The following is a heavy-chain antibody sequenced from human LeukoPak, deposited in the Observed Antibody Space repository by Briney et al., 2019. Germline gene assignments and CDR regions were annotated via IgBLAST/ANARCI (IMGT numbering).Heavy chain of an antibody. CDR3: ARKVGYSYGLGSFDY. D-gene: IGHD5-18*01. J-gene: IGHJ4*02. CDR2: IYPGDSDT. CDR1: GYSFTSYW. Sequence: GESLKISCKGPGYSFTSYWIGWVRQMPGKGLEWMGIIYPGDSDTRYSPSFQGQVTISADKSISTAYLQWSSLKAPDTAMYYCARKVGYSYGLGSFDYWGQGTLVTVSS. V-gene: IGHV5-51*01.